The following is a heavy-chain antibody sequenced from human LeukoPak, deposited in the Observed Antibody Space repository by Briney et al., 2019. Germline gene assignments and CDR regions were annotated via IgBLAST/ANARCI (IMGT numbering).Heavy chain of an antibody. J-gene: IGHJ5*02. CDR1: GYTFANYD. CDR2: INPNSGNT. Sequence: ASVKVSCTTSGYTFANYDINWVRQAAGQGLEWMGWINPNSGNTGYAQKFQGRVTMTRSNSISAAYMELSNLRSDDTAVYYCTRAQSAAINEWFDPWGQGTLVTVSS. V-gene: IGHV1-8*01. D-gene: IGHD6-13*01. CDR3: TRAQSAAINEWFDP.